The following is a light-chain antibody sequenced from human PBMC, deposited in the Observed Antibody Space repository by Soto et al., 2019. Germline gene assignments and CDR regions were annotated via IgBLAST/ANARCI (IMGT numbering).Light chain of an antibody. V-gene: IGKV3-15*01. CDR3: QQYTNWPRS. CDR2: GAS. J-gene: IGKJ1*01. Sequence: IGMTNSPATVSLAPREKATLSCRASQSVSSNLAWYQQKPGQAPRLLIYGASTTATGIPARFSGSGSGTEFTLTISSLQSADFAVYYCQQYTNWPRSFGQGTKVDIK. CDR1: QSVSSN.